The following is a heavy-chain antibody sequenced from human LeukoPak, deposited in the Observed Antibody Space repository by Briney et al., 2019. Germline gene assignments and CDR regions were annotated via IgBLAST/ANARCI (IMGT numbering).Heavy chain of an antibody. CDR1: GFTFSGYG. Sequence: PGRSLRLSCAASGFTFSGYGMHWVRQAPGKGLERVAVISYDGSYKYYADSVQGRFTISRDNSKNTLYLQMNSLRPDDTAVYYCAKWDFDYWGQGTLVTVSS. J-gene: IGHJ4*02. CDR3: AKWDFDY. CDR2: ISYDGSYK. V-gene: IGHV3-30*18.